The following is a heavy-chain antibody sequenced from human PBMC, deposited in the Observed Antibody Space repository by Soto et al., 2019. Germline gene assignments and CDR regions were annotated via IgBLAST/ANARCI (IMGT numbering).Heavy chain of an antibody. CDR2: INPSGGST. J-gene: IGHJ6*02. Sequence: ASVKVSCKASGYTFTSDYMHWVRQAPGQGLEWMAIINPSGGSTNYAQKFQGRVTMTSDTSASTVFMELSSLRSEDTAVYYCARGRSSSSPSAYYYGMDVWGQGTTVTVSS. CDR1: GYTFTSDY. V-gene: IGHV1-46*01. CDR3: ARGRSSSSPSAYYYGMDV. D-gene: IGHD6-6*01.